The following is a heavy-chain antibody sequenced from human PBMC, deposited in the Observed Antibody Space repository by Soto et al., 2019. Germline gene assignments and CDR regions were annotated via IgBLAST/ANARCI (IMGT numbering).Heavy chain of an antibody. D-gene: IGHD5-18*01. CDR2: IKSKTDGGTT. J-gene: IGHJ6*02. CDR3: TSSGYSYGYADYYYGMDV. V-gene: IGHV3-15*01. Sequence: EVQLVESGGDLVKPGGSLRLSCAASGFTFSNAWMSWVRQAPGKGLEWVGRIKSKTDGGTTDYAAPVKGRFTISRDDSKNTLYLQMNSLKTEDTAVYYCTSSGYSYGYADYYYGMDVWGQGTTVTVSS. CDR1: GFTFSNAW.